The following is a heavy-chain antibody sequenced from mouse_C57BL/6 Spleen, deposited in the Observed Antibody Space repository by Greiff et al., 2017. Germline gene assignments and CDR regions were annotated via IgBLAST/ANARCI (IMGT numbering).Heavy chain of an antibody. D-gene: IGHD3-3*01. V-gene: IGHV5-4*01. CDR2: ISDGGSYT. J-gene: IGHJ4*01. CDR1: GFTFSSYA. Sequence: EVQGVESGGGLVKPGGSLKLSCAASGFTFSSYAMSWVRQTPEKRLEWVATISDGGSYTYYPDNVKGRFTISRDNAKNTLYLQMSHLKSEDTAMYYCARDRGDAMDYWGQGTAVTVSS. CDR3: ARDRGDAMDY.